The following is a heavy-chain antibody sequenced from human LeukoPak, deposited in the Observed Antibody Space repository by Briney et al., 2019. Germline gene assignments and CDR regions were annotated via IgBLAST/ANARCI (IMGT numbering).Heavy chain of an antibody. D-gene: IGHD5-18*01. Sequence: GGSLRLSCAASGFTFSSYAMHWVRQAPGKGLDYVSAISSNGGSTYYANSVKGRFTISRDNSKNTLYLQMGSLRAEDMAVYYCARSERRYSYGYDYWGQGTLVTVSS. CDR1: GFTFSSYA. V-gene: IGHV3-64*01. CDR3: ARSERRYSYGYDY. J-gene: IGHJ4*02. CDR2: ISSNGGST.